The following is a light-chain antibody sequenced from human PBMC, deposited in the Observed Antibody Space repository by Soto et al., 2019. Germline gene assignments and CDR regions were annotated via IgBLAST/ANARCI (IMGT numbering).Light chain of an antibody. Sequence: EILLTHSPGTLSLSPGERATLSCRASQSVSSNYLAWYQQKPGQSPRLLIYVASSRATGIPDRFSGSGSGTDFTLTISRLEPEDFAVYYCQQYVRLHWTFGQGTKVDIK. CDR1: QSVSSNY. V-gene: IGKV3-20*01. CDR2: VAS. J-gene: IGKJ1*01. CDR3: QQYVRLHWT.